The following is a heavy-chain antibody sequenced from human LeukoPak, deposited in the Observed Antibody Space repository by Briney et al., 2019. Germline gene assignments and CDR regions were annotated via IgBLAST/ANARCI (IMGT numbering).Heavy chain of an antibody. CDR3: AREQKQLAFDY. CDR1: GYIFTAYY. V-gene: IGHV1-2*02. Sequence: ASVKVSCKASGYIFTAYYMHWVRQAPGQGLEWMGWIRPNSGDTNYAQKFQGRVTMTRDTSIGTVYMELNNLRSHDTAVYYCAREQKQLAFDYWGQGTLVSVSS. CDR2: IRPNSGDT. D-gene: IGHD6-13*01. J-gene: IGHJ4*02.